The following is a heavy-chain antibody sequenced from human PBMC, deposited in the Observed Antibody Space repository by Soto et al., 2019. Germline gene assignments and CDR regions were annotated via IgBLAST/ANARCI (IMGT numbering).Heavy chain of an antibody. J-gene: IGHJ4*02. CDR2: IYHSGNT. CDR3: ARARIVVAGTIVDY. V-gene: IGHV4-38-2*01. CDR1: GYSISSGYY. D-gene: IGHD6-19*01. Sequence: PSEALSLTCAVSGYSISSGYYCGWIRQPPGKGLEWIGSIYHSGNTYYNPSLKSRVTISVDTSKNHFSLKLSSVTAADTAMYYCARARIVVAGTIVDYWGQGTLVTVSS.